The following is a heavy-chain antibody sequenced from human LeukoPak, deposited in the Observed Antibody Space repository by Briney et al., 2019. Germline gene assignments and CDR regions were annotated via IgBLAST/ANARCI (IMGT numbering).Heavy chain of an antibody. CDR2: IYYSGST. CDR1: GGSINNYY. Sequence: SETLSLTCTVSGGSINNYYWRWIRQPPGKGLEWIGYIYYSGSTNYNPSLKSRVTISVDTSKNQFSLKLGSVTAADTAVYYCARLGGYDYVWGSYRDYWGQGTLVTVSS. J-gene: IGHJ4*02. V-gene: IGHV4-59*08. CDR3: ARLGGYDYVWGSYRDY. D-gene: IGHD3-16*02.